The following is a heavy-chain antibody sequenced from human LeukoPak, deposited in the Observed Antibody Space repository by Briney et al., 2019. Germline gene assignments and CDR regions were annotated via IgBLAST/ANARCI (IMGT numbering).Heavy chain of an antibody. J-gene: IGHJ4*02. CDR2: IRYDGSNK. CDR3: AKEGVGWLRGYFDY. Sequence: GGSLRLSCAASGFTFSSYGMHWVRQAPGKGLEWVAFIRYDGSNKYYADSVKGRFTISRDNSKNTLHLQMNSLRAEDTAVYYCAKEGVGWLRGYFDYWGQGTLVTVSS. D-gene: IGHD5-12*01. CDR1: GFTFSSYG. V-gene: IGHV3-30*02.